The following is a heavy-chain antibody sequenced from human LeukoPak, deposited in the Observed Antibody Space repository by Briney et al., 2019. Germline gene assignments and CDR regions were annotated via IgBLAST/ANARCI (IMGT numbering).Heavy chain of an antibody. Sequence: SQTLSLTCAISGDSVSSNSAAWNWIRQSPSRGLEWLGRTYYRSKWYNDYAVSVKSRITINPDTYKNQFSLQLNSVTPEDTAIYYCVSSGYISGWAPYYFDCWGQGTLVTVSS. D-gene: IGHD6-19*01. CDR1: GDSVSSNSAA. CDR3: VSSGYISGWAPYYFDC. J-gene: IGHJ4*02. CDR2: TYYRSKWYN. V-gene: IGHV6-1*01.